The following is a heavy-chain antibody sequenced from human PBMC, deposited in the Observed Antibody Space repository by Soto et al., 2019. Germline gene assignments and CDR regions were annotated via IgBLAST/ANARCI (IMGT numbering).Heavy chain of an antibody. D-gene: IGHD4-17*01. CDR1: GGSISSGDYY. CDR3: ARGPYGDFNADY. CDR2: IYYSGST. J-gene: IGHJ4*02. V-gene: IGHV4-30-4*01. Sequence: SETLSLTCTVSGGSISSGDYYWSWIRQPPGKGLEWIGYIYYSGSTYYNPSLKSRVTISVDTSKNQFSLKLSSVTAADTAVYYCARGPYGDFNADYWGQGTLVTVSS.